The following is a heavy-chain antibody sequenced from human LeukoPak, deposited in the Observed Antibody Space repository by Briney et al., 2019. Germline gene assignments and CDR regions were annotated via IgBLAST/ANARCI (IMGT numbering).Heavy chain of an antibody. CDR3: TRDDGISGWYNFDY. J-gene: IGHJ4*02. Sequence: PSETLSLTCAVYGEPSIGYYWAWIRQPPGKGLEWIGEINDSGSTDYNTGTTNYNPSLKSRVTMSVDTSNKQFSLKLRSVTAADTAVYYCTRDDGISGWYNFDYWGQGTLVTVSS. CDR2: INDSGSTDYNTGTT. D-gene: IGHD6-19*01. CDR1: GEPSIGYY. V-gene: IGHV4-34*01.